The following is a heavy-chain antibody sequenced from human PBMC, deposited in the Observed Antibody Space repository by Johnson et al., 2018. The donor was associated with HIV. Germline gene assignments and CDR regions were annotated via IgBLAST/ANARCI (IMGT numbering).Heavy chain of an antibody. CDR3: ARDQAGRGDAVDI. CDR2: IYSGGST. D-gene: IGHD6-13*01. CDR1: GFTVSSNY. J-gene: IGHJ3*02. Sequence: EVQLVESGGGLVQPGGSLRLSCAASGFTVSSNYMSWVRQAPGKGLEWVSVIYSGGSTYYADSVKGRFTISRDNSKNTVYLQMNSLRVEDTAVYYCARDQAGRGDAVDIWGQGTMVTVSS. V-gene: IGHV3-66*01.